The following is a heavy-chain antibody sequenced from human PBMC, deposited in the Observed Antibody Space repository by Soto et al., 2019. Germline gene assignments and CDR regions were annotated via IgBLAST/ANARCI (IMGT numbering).Heavy chain of an antibody. J-gene: IGHJ4*02. D-gene: IGHD3-10*01. V-gene: IGHV4-4*02. CDR1: GGSISSSNW. CDR3: ARAGYYGSGSYRRTLDY. Sequence: SETLSLTCTVSGGSISSSNWWSWVRQPPGKGLEWIGEIYHSGSTNYNPSLKSRVTISVDKSKNQFSLKLSSVTAADTAVYYCARAGYYGSGSYRRTLDYWGQGTLVTVSS. CDR2: IYHSGST.